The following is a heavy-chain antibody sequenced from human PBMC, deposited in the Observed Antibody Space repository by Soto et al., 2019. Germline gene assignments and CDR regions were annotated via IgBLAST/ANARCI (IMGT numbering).Heavy chain of an antibody. J-gene: IGHJ4*02. CDR2: IYYSGST. CDR3: ARAYGDYVFDY. Sequence: SETLSLTSTVSGGSISSYYWSWIRQPPGKGLEWIGYIYYSGSTNYNPSLKSRVTISVDTSENQFSLKLSSVTAADTAVYYCARAYGDYVFDYWGQGTLVTVTS. CDR1: GGSISSYY. V-gene: IGHV4-59*01. D-gene: IGHD4-17*01.